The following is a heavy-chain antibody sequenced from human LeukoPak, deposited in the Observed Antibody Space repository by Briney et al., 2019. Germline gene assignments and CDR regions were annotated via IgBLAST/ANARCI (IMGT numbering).Heavy chain of an antibody. CDR1: GGSISSSSYY. J-gene: IGHJ4*02. V-gene: IGHV4-39*01. Sequence: SETLSLTCTVSGGSISSSSYYWGWIRQPPGKGLEWIGEINHSGSTNYNPSLKSRVTISVDTSKNQFSLKLSSVTAADTAVYYCARHTGYGSGSYYNVKRVGSFDYWGQGTLVTVSS. CDR3: ARHTGYGSGSYYNVKRVGSFDY. D-gene: IGHD3-10*01. CDR2: INHSGST.